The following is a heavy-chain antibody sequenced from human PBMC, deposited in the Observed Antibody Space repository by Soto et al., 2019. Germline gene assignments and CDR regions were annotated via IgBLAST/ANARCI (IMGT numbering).Heavy chain of an antibody. J-gene: IGHJ4*02. Sequence: PGGSLRLSCAASGFTFSNAWMNWVRQAPGKGLECIGRIKAKSNGATSDYSSPVKGRFTISRDDSENVLHLQMNSLRTEDTAVYFCCREGYIYGHHAIDYCGQGTLVTVSS. CDR1: GFTFSNAW. V-gene: IGHV3-15*01. CDR2: IKAKSNGATS. CDR3: CREGYIYGHHAIDY. D-gene: IGHD1-1*01.